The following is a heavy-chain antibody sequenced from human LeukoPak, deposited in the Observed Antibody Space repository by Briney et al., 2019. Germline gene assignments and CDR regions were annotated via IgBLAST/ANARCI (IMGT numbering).Heavy chain of an antibody. Sequence: PSETLSLTCTVSGGSISSYYWSWIRQPPGKGLEWIGYIYYSGSTNYNPSLKSRVTISVDTSKNQFSLKLSSVTAADTAVYYCARGANTAMVRGLGYWGQGTLVTVSS. V-gene: IGHV4-59*01. D-gene: IGHD5-18*01. J-gene: IGHJ4*02. CDR2: IYYSGST. CDR3: ARGANTAMVRGLGY. CDR1: GGSISSYY.